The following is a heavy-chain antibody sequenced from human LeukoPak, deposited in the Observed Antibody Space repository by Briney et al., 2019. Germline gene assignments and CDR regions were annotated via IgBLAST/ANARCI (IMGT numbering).Heavy chain of an antibody. J-gene: IGHJ4*02. D-gene: IGHD4-17*01. CDR3: AKDRRRTTVTMYDY. CDR1: GLTFSSYV. V-gene: IGHV3-23*01. Sequence: GGSLRLSCAASGLTFSSYVMSWVRQAPGKGLEWVSAISGSGDSTYYADSVKGRFTISRDNSKNTLYLQMNSLRAEDTAVYFCAKDRRRTTVTMYDYWGQGTLVTVSS. CDR2: ISGSGDST.